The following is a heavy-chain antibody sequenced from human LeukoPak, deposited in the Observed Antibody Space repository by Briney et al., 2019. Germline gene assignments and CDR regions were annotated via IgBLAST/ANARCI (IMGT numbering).Heavy chain of an antibody. CDR1: GFTFSSYN. D-gene: IGHD3-10*01. CDR2: ISSRSSAI. CDR3: ARPNYFGSGSYSPDF. Sequence: TGGSLRLSCAASGFTFSSYNMNWVRQAPGKGLEWVSYISSRSSAIYYADSVKGRFTISRDNAKSSLYLQMNSLRDEDTAVYYCARPNYFGSGSYSPDFWGQGTLVTVSS. J-gene: IGHJ4*02. V-gene: IGHV3-48*02.